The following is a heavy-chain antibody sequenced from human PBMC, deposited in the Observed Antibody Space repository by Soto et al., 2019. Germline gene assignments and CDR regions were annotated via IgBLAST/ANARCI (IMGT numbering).Heavy chain of an antibody. D-gene: IGHD2-21*02. V-gene: IGHV4-34*01. CDR2: VNHSGEA. Sequence: SETLSLACGVYGGSFRNYYWIWVRQPPGKGLEWIGEVNHSGEATYNPSLQSRITISLDTSNNQFSLKMTSVTDADTAAYYCARADRTLVTSYSLDVWGQGTTVTVSS. J-gene: IGHJ6*02. CDR1: GGSFRNYY. CDR3: ARADRTLVTSYSLDV.